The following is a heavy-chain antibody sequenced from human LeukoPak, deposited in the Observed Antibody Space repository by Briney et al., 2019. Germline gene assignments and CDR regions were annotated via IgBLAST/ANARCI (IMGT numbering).Heavy chain of an antibody. D-gene: IGHD3-22*01. J-gene: IGHJ4*02. CDR3: AREDPSSETFDY. Sequence: SETLCLTCTVSGGSISSSSYYWGWIRQPPGKGLEWIGSIYYSGSTYYNPSLKSRVTMSVDTSKNQFSLKLSSVTAADTAVYYCAREDPSSETFDYWGQGTLVTVSS. CDR1: GGSISSSSYY. V-gene: IGHV4-39*07. CDR2: IYYSGST.